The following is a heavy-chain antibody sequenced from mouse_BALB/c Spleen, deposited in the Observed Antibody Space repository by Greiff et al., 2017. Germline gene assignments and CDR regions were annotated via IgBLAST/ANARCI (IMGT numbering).Heavy chain of an antibody. J-gene: IGHJ3*01. V-gene: IGHV5-4*02. CDR2: ISDGGSYT. CDR1: GFTFSDYY. CDR3: ARVGGTAY. D-gene: IGHD4-1*01. Sequence: DVQLVESGGGLVKPGGSLKLSCAASGFTFSDYYMYWVRQTPEKRLEWVATISDGGSYTYYPDSVTGRFTISRDNAKNNLYLQMSSLKSEDTAMYYCARVGGTAYWGQGTLVTVSA.